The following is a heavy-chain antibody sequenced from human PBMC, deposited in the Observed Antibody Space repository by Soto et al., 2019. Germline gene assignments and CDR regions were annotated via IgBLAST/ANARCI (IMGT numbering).Heavy chain of an antibody. CDR3: ARPMASGYDFRSPGARFDD. J-gene: IGHJ4*02. CDR1: GYTFTSYA. D-gene: IGHD5-12*01. V-gene: IGHV1-3*01. Sequence: ASVKVSCKASGYTFTSYAMHWVRRAPGQRLEWMGWINAGNGNTKYSQRFQGRVTITRDTSASTAYMELSSLRSEDTAVYYCARPMASGYDFRSPGARFDDWGQGTLVTVSS. CDR2: INAGNGNT.